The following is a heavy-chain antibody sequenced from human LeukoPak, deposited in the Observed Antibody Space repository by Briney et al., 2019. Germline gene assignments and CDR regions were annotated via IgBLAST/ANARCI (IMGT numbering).Heavy chain of an antibody. Sequence: SQTLSLTCAISGDSVSSNSAAWNWIRQSPSRGLEWLGRTYYRSKWYNDYAVSVKSRITINPDTSKNQFSLQLNSVTPEDTAVYYCARDRGLAVAGTHYYYGMDVWGKGTTVTVSS. V-gene: IGHV6-1*01. D-gene: IGHD6-19*01. CDR3: ARDRGLAVAGTHYYYGMDV. CDR2: TYYRSKWYN. J-gene: IGHJ6*04. CDR1: GDSVSSNSAA.